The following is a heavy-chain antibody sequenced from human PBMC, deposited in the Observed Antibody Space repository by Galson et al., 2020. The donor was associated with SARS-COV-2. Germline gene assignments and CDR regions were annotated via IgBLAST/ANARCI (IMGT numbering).Heavy chain of an antibody. V-gene: IGHV4-30-4*01. D-gene: IGHD3-16*01. Sequence: SQTLSLTCTVSGGSISSGDYYWSLIRQPPGKGLGWIGYISYSGSTYYNPSLQSRVTISVDTSKNQFSLKLSSVSAADTAVYYCARARRGVTVYYFGYWGQGTLVTVSS. CDR3: ARARRGVTVYYFGY. CDR2: ISYSGST. J-gene: IGHJ4*02. CDR1: GGSISSGDYY.